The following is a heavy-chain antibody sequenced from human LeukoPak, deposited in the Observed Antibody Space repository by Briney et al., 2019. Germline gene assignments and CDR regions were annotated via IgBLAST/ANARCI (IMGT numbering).Heavy chain of an antibody. D-gene: IGHD2-2*01. J-gene: IGHJ4*02. V-gene: IGHV3-21*01. CDR2: ISSSSSYI. CDR1: GFTFSSYS. CDR3: ARDNWYQLLCDYFDY. Sequence: GGSLRLSCAASGFTFSSYSMNWVRQAPGKGLEWVSSISSSSSYIYYADSVRGRFTISRDNAKSSLYLQMNSLRAEDTAVYYCARDNWYQLLCDYFDYWGQGTLVTISS.